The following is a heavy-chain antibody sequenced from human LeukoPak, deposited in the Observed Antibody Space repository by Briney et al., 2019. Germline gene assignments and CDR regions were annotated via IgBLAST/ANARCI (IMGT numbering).Heavy chain of an antibody. CDR1: GFTFSDYA. CDR3: ARAFFFDN. J-gene: IGHJ4*02. Sequence: GSLRLSCAASGFTFSDYAMHWVRQAPGKGLEYISAISSNGGSTYYANSVKGRFTISRDNSKNTLYLQMGSLRGEDMAVYYCARAFFFDNWGQGTLVTVSS. V-gene: IGHV3-64*01. CDR2: ISSNGGST.